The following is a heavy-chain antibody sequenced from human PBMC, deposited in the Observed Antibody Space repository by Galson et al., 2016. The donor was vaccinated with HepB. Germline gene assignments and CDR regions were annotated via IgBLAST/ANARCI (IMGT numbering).Heavy chain of an antibody. J-gene: IGHJ4*02. CDR2: IYHSGST. V-gene: IGHV4-30-2*01. CDR1: GDAISSGGHS. Sequence: TLSLTCAVSGDAISSGGHSWTWIRQPPGKGLEWIGYIYHSGSTDYNPSLKSRVTISVDRFKNQFPLKLSSVTAADTAVYYCARSPFTTMTSFDYWGQGTLVTVSS. D-gene: IGHD4-17*01. CDR3: ARSPFTTMTSFDY.